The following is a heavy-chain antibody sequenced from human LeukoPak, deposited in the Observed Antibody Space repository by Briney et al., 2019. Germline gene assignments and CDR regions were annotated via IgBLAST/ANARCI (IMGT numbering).Heavy chain of an antibody. CDR1: GFTFSDYY. D-gene: IGHD5-12*01. CDR3: ARARGYSSAYDAFDI. CDR2: ISSSTTYT. J-gene: IGHJ3*02. V-gene: IGHV3-11*06. Sequence: PGGSLRLSCAASGFTFSDYYMNRIRQAPGKGLEWVSYISSSTTYTNYADSVKGRFTISRDNAKNSLYLQMNTLRAEDTAVYYCARARGYSSAYDAFDIWGQGTMVTVSS.